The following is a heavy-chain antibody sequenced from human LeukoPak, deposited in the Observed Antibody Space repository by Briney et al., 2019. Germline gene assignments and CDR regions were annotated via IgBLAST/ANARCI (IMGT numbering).Heavy chain of an antibody. CDR2: IYHSGST. J-gene: IGHJ5*02. D-gene: IGHD7-27*01. Sequence: SQTLSLTCAVSGGSISSGGYSWSWLRQPPGTGLEWIGYIYHSGSTYYNPSLKSRVTISVDRSKNQFSLKLSSVTAADTAVYYCARDRTAGDNWFDPWGQGTLVTVSS. CDR3: ARDRTAGDNWFDP. V-gene: IGHV4-30-2*01. CDR1: GGSISSGGYS.